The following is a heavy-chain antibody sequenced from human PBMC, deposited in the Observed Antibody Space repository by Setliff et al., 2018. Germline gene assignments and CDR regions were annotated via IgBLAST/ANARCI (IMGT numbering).Heavy chain of an antibody. Sequence: SVKVSCKASGYTFTSYGISWVRQAPGQGLEWMGGIIPIFGTANYAQKFQGRVTITADESTSTAYMELSSLRSEDTAVYYCARDHVYGSQYYYYYYGMDVWGQGTTVTVSS. CDR1: GYTFTSYG. J-gene: IGHJ6*02. D-gene: IGHD3-10*01. V-gene: IGHV1-69*13. CDR2: IIPIFGTA. CDR3: ARDHVYGSQYYYYYYGMDV.